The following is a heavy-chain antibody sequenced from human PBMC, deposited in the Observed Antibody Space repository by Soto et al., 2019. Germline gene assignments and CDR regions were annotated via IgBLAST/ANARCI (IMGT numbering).Heavy chain of an antibody. CDR1: GGTFSSYA. J-gene: IGHJ4*02. CDR3: AGGSGASAGYYFDY. CDR2: IIPLLATP. V-gene: IGHV1-69*06. Sequence: VQSGAEVKKPGSSVKVSCKASGGTFSSYAFSWVRQAPGQGLEWMGGIIPLLATPNYAQKFQGRVTITADKSTSTAYMELSSLRSEDTAVYFCAGGSGASAGYYFDYWGQETLVTVSS. D-gene: IGHD6-13*01.